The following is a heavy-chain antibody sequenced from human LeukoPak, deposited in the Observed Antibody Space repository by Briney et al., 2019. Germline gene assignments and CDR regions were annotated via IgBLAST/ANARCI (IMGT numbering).Heavy chain of an antibody. D-gene: IGHD5-24*01. Sequence: GASVKVSCKASGYTFTSYYMHWVRQAPGQGLEWMGIINPSGSRTSYAKKFQGGVTMTRDTSTSTVYMELSSLRSEDTAVYYCARTEMATIRSLDYWGQGTLVTVSS. CDR1: GYTFTSYY. V-gene: IGHV1-46*01. CDR3: ARTEMATIRSLDY. CDR2: INPSGSRT. J-gene: IGHJ4*02.